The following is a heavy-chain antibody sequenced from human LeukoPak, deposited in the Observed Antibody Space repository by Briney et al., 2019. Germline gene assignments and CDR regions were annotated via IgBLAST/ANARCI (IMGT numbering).Heavy chain of an antibody. CDR1: GGSISSGSYY. CDR3: ARETSQKGAYYMDV. D-gene: IGHD3-16*01. Sequence: PSETLSLTCTVSGGSISSGSYYWSWIRQPAGKGREWIGRSYTSGSTNYNPSLKSRLTTSVDTSKNQFSLKLSSVTAADTAVYYCARETSQKGAYYMDVWGKGTTVTISS. V-gene: IGHV4-61*02. CDR2: SYTSGST. J-gene: IGHJ6*03.